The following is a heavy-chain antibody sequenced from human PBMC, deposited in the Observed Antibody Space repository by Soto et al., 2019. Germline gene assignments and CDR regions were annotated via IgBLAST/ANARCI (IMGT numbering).Heavy chain of an antibody. CDR1: GGSISSYY. Sequence: PSETLSLTCTVSGGSISSYYWSWIRQPPGKGLEWIGYIYYSGSTNYNPSLKSRVTISVDTSKNQFSLKLSSVTAADTAVYYCARGRGAATNWFDPWGQGTLVTAPQ. CDR3: ARGRGAATNWFDP. D-gene: IGHD6-13*01. CDR2: IYYSGST. J-gene: IGHJ5*02. V-gene: IGHV4-59*01.